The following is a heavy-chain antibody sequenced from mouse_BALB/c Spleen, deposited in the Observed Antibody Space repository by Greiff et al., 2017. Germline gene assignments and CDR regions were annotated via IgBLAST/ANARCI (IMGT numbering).Heavy chain of an antibody. CDR2: ISSGGGST. D-gene: IGHD2-1*01. CDR3: ARHSYGNYDWYFDV. CDR1: GFAFSSYD. V-gene: IGHV5-12-1*01. J-gene: IGHJ1*01. Sequence: VQLKESGGGLVKPGGSLKLSCAASGFAFSSYDMSWVRQTPEKRLEWVAYISSGGGSTYYPDTVKGRFTISRDNAKNTLYLQMSSLKSEDTAMYYCARHSYGNYDWYFDVGGAGTAVTVS.